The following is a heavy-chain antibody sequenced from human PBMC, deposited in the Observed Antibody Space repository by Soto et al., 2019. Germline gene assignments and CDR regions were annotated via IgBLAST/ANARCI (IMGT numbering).Heavy chain of an antibody. J-gene: IGHJ2*01. V-gene: IGHV3-49*02. CDR2: NRNKDYGGTT. D-gene: IGHD2-15*01. Sequence: KGVECVAFNRNKDYGGTTEYAASVKGRFTISRDDSKSIAYLQMNSLKTEDTAVYYCTRVFFFQAEDGIRVPCPVSAFLLNRSSDL. CDR3: TRVFFFQAEDGIRVPCPVSAFLLNRSSDL.